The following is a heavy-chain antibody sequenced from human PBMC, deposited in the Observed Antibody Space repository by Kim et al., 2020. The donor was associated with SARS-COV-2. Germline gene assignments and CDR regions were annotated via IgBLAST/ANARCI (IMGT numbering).Heavy chain of an antibody. J-gene: IGHJ4*01. CDR1: GGSISSSYYY. V-gene: IGHV4-39*01. CDR3: ARSRDGCNYGVFYY. D-gene: IGHD5-12*01. CDR2: IHDSGSI. Sequence: SETLSLTCTVSGGSISSSYYYWGWIRQPPGKGLEWIGSIHDSGSIYYNPSLKSRVTISVDTSKNHFSLMLSSVTAADTAVYYCARSRDGCNYGVFYYWG.